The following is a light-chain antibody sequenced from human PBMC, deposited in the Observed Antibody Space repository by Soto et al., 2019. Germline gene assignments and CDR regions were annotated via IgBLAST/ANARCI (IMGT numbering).Light chain of an antibody. CDR3: RSYAGSVYV. CDR1: SSDVGGYNY. CDR2: DVS. J-gene: IGLJ1*01. Sequence: QSALTQPRSVSGSPGQSVTISCTGTSSDVGGYNYVSWYQQHPGKAPKLMIYDVSKRPSGVPDRFSGSKSGNTASLTISGLQAEDEADYYCRSYAGSVYVFGTGTQLTVL. V-gene: IGLV2-11*01.